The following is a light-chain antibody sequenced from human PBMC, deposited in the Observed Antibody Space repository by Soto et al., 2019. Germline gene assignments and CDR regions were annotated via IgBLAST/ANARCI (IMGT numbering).Light chain of an antibody. J-gene: IGKJ3*01. Sequence: AIQMTQSPSSLSASVGDRVTITCRASQGIKNDLAWYQQKPGKAPQLLIYGASSLHRGVPSRFRGRTSGVDFTLTISSLQPEDFATYYCLQDFNYPRTFGPGTKVDIK. V-gene: IGKV1-6*01. CDR2: GAS. CDR1: QGIKND. CDR3: LQDFNYPRT.